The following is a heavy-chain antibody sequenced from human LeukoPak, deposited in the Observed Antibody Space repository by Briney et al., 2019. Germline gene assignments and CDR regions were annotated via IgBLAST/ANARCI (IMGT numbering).Heavy chain of an antibody. CDR1: GYTFTSYG. Sequence: ASVKVSCKASGYTFTSYGISWVRQAPGQGLEWMGWINTNTGNPTYAQGFTGRFVFSLDTSVSTAYLQIGSLKAEDTAVYYCAILPYYDFWNGYSLEWGQGTLVTVSS. D-gene: IGHD3-3*01. CDR2: INTNTGNP. J-gene: IGHJ4*02. CDR3: AILPYYDFWNGYSLE. V-gene: IGHV7-4-1*01.